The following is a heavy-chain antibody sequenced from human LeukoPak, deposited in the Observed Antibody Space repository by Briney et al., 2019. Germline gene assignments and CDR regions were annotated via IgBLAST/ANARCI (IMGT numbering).Heavy chain of an antibody. Sequence: PSETLSLTCAVSGYSISSGYYWGWIRQPPGKGLEWIGSIYYSGSTYHNPSLKSRATISVDMSENQFSLKLSSVTAADTAVYYCARHDYYGSGSPNWFDPWGQGTLVTVSS. V-gene: IGHV4-38-2*01. CDR3: ARHDYYGSGSPNWFDP. CDR2: IYYSGST. D-gene: IGHD3-10*01. CDR1: GYSISSGYY. J-gene: IGHJ5*02.